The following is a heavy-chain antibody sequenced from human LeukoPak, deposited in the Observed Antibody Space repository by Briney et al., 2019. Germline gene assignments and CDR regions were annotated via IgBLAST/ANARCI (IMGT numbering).Heavy chain of an antibody. V-gene: IGHV1-24*01. D-gene: IGHD2-2*01. Sequence: VASVKVSCKVSGNTLTELSMHWVRQVPGKGLEWMGGFDPEHGETIYAQKFQGRVTMTEDTSTDTAYMELSTLKSEDTAVYYCAREKVVPAASVGWFDPWGQGTLVTVSS. CDR2: FDPEHGET. CDR1: GNTLTELS. CDR3: AREKVVPAASVGWFDP. J-gene: IGHJ5*02.